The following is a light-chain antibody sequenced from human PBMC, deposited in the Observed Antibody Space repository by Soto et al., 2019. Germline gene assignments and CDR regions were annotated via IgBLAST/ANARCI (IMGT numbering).Light chain of an antibody. CDR3: QQYNIWPRT. CDR2: GAA. J-gene: IGKJ1*01. Sequence: ETVMTQSPATLSVSPGERATLSCRASQSVNSHLAWYQQKPGQAPRLLIYGAATRATGIPARFSGSGSGIEFTLTISSLQSEDFAVYYCQQYNIWPRTFGQGTKVEIK. V-gene: IGKV3-15*01. CDR1: QSVNSH.